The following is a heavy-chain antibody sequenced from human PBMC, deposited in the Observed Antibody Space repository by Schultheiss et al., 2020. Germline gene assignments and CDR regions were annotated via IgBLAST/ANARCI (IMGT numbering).Heavy chain of an antibody. J-gene: IGHJ4*02. Sequence: SETLSLTCTVSGGSISSSSYYWGWIRQPPGKGLEWIGSIYYSGSTYYNPSLKSRVTISVDTSKNQFSLKLSSVTAADTAVYYCARPGLWYDSSGPDYWGQGTLVTVS. CDR2: IYYSGST. CDR1: GGSISSSSYY. V-gene: IGHV4-39*01. D-gene: IGHD3-22*01. CDR3: ARPGLWYDSSGPDY.